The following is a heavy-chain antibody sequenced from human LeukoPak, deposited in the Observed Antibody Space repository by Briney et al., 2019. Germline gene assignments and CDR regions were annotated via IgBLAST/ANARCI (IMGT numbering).Heavy chain of an antibody. D-gene: IGHD3-3*01. CDR2: IWYDGSNK. Sequence: PGGSLRLSCAASGFTFSSYGMHWVRQAPGKGLEWVAVIWYDGSNKYYADSVKGRFTISRDNSKNTLYLQMNSLRAEDTAVYYCARDFDAYEIFGVAPGPYGMDVWGQGTTVTVSS. V-gene: IGHV3-33*01. CDR3: ARDFDAYEIFGVAPGPYGMDV. J-gene: IGHJ6*02. CDR1: GFTFSSYG.